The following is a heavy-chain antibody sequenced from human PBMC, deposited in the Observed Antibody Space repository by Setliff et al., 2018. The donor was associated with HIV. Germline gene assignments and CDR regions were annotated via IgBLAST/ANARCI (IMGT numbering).Heavy chain of an antibody. J-gene: IGHJ4*02. V-gene: IGHV4-59*01. Sequence: SETLSLTCTVSGGSISSYYWSWIRQPPGKGLEWIGYIYYSGSTNYNPSPKIRVTISVDTSKNQFSLKLSSVTAADTAVYYCARGAELLWFGELHNIPYFDYWGQGTLVTVSS. CDR2: IYYSGST. CDR3: ARGAELLWFGELHNIPYFDY. D-gene: IGHD3-10*01. CDR1: GGSISSYY.